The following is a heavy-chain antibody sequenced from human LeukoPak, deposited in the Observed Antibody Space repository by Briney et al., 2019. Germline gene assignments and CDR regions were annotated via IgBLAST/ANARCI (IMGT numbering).Heavy chain of an antibody. CDR1: GGTFSSYA. D-gene: IGHD1-14*01. J-gene: IGHJ3*02. V-gene: IGHV1-69*13. CDR2: IIPIFGTA. Sequence: VKVSCKASGGTFSSYAISWVRQAPGQGLEWMGGIIPIFGTANYAQKFQGSVTITADESTSTAYMELSSLRSEDTAVYYCAREGAYSRTNDAFDIWGQGTMVTVSS. CDR3: AREGAYSRTNDAFDI.